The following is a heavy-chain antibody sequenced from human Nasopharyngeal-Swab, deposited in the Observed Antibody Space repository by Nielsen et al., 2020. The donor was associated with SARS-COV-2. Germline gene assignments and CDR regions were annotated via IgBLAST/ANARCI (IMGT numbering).Heavy chain of an antibody. V-gene: IGHV6-1*01. CDR2: TYYRSKLYN. Sequence: WIRQSPSRGLEWLGRTYYRSKLYNDYAVSVKSRITINPDTSKNQFSLQLNSVTPEDTAVYYCARIAVAGHNWFDPWGQGTLVTVSS. D-gene: IGHD6-19*01. J-gene: IGHJ5*02. CDR3: ARIAVAGHNWFDP.